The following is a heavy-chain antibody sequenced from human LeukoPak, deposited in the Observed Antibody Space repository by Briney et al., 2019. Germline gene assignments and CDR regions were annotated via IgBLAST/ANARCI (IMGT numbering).Heavy chain of an antibody. Sequence: ASVKVSCKASGGTFSSYAISWVRQAPGQGLEWMGGIIPIFGTANYAQKLQGRVTMTTDTSTSTAYMELRSLRSDDTAVYYCARDGRGAATVVYWGQGTLVTVSS. D-gene: IGHD1-26*01. CDR2: IIPIFGTA. CDR3: ARDGRGAATVVY. V-gene: IGHV1-69*05. J-gene: IGHJ4*02. CDR1: GGTFSSYA.